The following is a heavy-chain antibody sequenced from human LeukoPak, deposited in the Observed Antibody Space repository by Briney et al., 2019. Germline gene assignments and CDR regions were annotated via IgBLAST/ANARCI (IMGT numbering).Heavy chain of an antibody. D-gene: IGHD2-2*01. CDR1: GGSFSGYY. CDR3: AGRSQLLLSY. V-gene: IGHV4-59*01. Sequence: SETLSLTCAVYGGSFSGYYWSWIRQPPGKGLEWIGYIYYSGSTNYNPSLKSRVTISVDTSKNQFSLKLSSVTAADTAVYYCAGRSQLLLSYWGQGTLVTVSS. J-gene: IGHJ4*02. CDR2: IYYSGST.